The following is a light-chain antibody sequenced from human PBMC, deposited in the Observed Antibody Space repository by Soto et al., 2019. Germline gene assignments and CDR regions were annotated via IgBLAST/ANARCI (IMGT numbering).Light chain of an antibody. J-gene: IGKJ5*01. CDR3: QQTNSFPIT. CDR1: QSISSS. V-gene: IGKV1-39*01. Sequence: DIQMTQSPSSLSASVGDKVTITCRASQSISSSLNWYQQKSGKAPNLLIYGVSRLQGGVPSRFSGSGSGTDFTLTISSLRPEDFATYYCQQTNSFPITFGQGTRLENK. CDR2: GVS.